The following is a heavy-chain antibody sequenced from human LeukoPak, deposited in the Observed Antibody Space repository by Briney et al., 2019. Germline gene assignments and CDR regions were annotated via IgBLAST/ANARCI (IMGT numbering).Heavy chain of an antibody. J-gene: IGHJ4*02. CDR2: ISGSGGST. CDR3: ADSNTQLWFGFDY. V-gene: IGHV3-23*01. D-gene: IGHD5-18*01. CDR1: GFTFSSYA. Sequence: QSGGSLRLSCAASGFTFSSYAMSWVRQAPGKGLEWVSAISGSGGSTYYADSVKGRFTISRDNSKNTLYLQMNSLRAEDTAVYYCADSNTQLWFGFDYWGQGTLVTVSS.